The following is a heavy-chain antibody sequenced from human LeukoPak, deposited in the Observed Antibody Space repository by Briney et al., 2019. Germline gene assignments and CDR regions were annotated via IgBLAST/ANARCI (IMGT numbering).Heavy chain of an antibody. CDR1: GFTFSSYW. CDR2: VNGNGRST. J-gene: IGHJ4*02. V-gene: IGHV3-74*01. D-gene: IGHD4-17*01. CDR3: AKADGDKPFDY. Sequence: GGSLRLSRAASGFTFSSYWMHRVRQAPGRGLVWVSRVNGNGRSTNYADSVKGRFTISRDNAKNSLYLQMNSLRAEDTAVYYCAKADGDKPFDYWGQGALVTVSS.